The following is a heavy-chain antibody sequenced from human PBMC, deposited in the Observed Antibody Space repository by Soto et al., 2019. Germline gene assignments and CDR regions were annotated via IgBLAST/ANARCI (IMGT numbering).Heavy chain of an antibody. CDR3: ARDWGYCSCGSCYPAVWFRWFDP. D-gene: IGHD2-15*01. V-gene: IGHV1-69*13. CDR2: IIPIFGTA. J-gene: IGHJ5*02. Sequence: ALVQVSSKASAGTFSSYAISWVLQAPAQGLEWMGGIIPIFGTANYTQKFQGRVTITADESTSTAYMELSILTSEDTAAYYCARDWGYCSCGSCYPAVWFRWFDPWGQGTLVTVSS. CDR1: AGTFSSYA.